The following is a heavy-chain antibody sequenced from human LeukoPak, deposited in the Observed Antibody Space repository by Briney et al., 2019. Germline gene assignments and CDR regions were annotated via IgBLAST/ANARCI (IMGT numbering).Heavy chain of an antibody. CDR2: INHSGST. J-gene: IGHJ4*02. Sequence: SETLSLTCAVYGGSFSGYYWSWIRQPPGKGLEWIGEINHSGSTNYNPSLKSRVTISVDTSKNQFSLKLSSVTAADTAVYYCARDAGMGDYVWGSYRYPSFFDYWGQGTLVTVSS. V-gene: IGHV4-34*01. CDR1: GGSFSGYY. CDR3: ARDAGMGDYVWGSYRYPSFFDY. D-gene: IGHD3-16*02.